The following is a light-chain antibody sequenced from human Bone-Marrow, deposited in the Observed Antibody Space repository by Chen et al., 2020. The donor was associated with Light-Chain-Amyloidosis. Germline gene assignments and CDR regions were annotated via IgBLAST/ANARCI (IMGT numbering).Light chain of an antibody. CDR1: DLPTKY. J-gene: IGLJ2*01. Sequence: SYELTQPPSVTVSPGQTARITCSGDDLPTKYAYWYQQKPGPAPVLLIHRDTERPSGISERFSGSSSGTTATLTSSGVQAEDEADYHCQSADSSGTYEVIFGGGTKLTVL. V-gene: IGLV3-25*03. CDR2: RDT. CDR3: QSADSSGTYEVI.